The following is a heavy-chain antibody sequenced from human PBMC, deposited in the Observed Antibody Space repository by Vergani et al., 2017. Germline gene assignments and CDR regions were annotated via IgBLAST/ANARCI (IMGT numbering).Heavy chain of an antibody. J-gene: IGHJ5*02. V-gene: IGHV4-59*12. D-gene: IGHD2-2*01. CDR3: ARVGCSSTSCYGGWFDP. Sequence: QVQLQESGPGLVKPSETLSLSCIISGGSISTFYWSWIRQPPGKGLEWIGYVFHSGSTNYSPSLKSRVTISLDTSKSQFSLKLSSVTAADTAVYYCARVGCSSTSCYGGWFDPWGQGTLVTVSS. CDR1: GGSISTFY. CDR2: VFHSGST.